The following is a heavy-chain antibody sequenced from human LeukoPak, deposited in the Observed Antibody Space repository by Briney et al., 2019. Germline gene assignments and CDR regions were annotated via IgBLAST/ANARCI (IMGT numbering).Heavy chain of an antibody. CDR1: GYTFTSYG. V-gene: IGHV1-18*04. D-gene: IGHD6-13*01. J-gene: IGHJ4*02. CDR2: ISAYNGNT. Sequence: ASAKVSCKASGYTFTSYGISWVRQAPGQGLEWMGWISAYNGNTNYAQKLQGRVTMTTDTSTSTAYMDLRSLRSDDTAVYYCARDHVGGIAAAATARYWGQGTLVTVSS. CDR3: ARDHVGGIAAAATARY.